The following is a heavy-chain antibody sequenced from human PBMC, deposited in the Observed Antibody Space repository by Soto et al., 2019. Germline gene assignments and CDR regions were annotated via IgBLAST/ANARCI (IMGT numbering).Heavy chain of an antibody. V-gene: IGHV3-23*01. CDR2: ISGTGTIT. D-gene: IGHD3-16*01. J-gene: IGHJ4*02. CDR1: GFTFSNYA. CDR3: ANHDRGDYMAS. Sequence: EVQLLESGGDLVQPGWSLRLSCVASGFTFSNYAMSWVRQAPGKGLEWVSTISGTGTITYYADFVKGRFTISRDNSKNSLYVQMNSLRAEYTAVYYCANHDRGDYMASWGQGTLVTVSS.